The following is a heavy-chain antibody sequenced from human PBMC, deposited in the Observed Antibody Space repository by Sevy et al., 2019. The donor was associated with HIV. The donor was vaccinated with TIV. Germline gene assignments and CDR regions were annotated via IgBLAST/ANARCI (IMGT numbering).Heavy chain of an antibody. CDR1: GFTFSSYG. J-gene: IGHJ3*02. V-gene: IGHV3-33*01. D-gene: IGHD3-22*01. CDR2: IWNDRSNK. Sequence: GGSLRLSCAASGFTFSSYGMHWVRQAPGKGLEWVAVIWNDRSNKHYADSVKGRFTISRDNSKNTLYLQMNSLRAEDTDVYYCASLPNNYYDSSGSSGDDAFDIWGQGTMVTVSS. CDR3: ASLPNNYYDSSGSSGDDAFDI.